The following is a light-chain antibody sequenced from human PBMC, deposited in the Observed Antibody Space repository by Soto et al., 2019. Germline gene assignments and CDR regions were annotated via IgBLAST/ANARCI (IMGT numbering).Light chain of an antibody. J-gene: IGLJ3*02. CDR2: EVT. CDR1: SSDVGGYNY. V-gene: IGLV2-14*01. Sequence: QSALTQPASVSGSPGQSITISCTGTSSDVGGYNYVSWYQQHPGKAPKLMIYEVTYRPSGVSDRFSGSKSGNTASLTISGLQAEDEAHYYCSSYTASTTPVFGGGTKLTVL. CDR3: SSYTASTTPV.